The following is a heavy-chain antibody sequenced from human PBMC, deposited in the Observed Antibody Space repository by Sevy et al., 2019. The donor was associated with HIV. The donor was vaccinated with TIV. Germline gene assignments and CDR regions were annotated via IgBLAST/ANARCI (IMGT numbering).Heavy chain of an antibody. CDR3: ARDVDTPFVRSFDS. V-gene: IGHV3-48*02. D-gene: IGHD5-18*01. CDR2: ISSSSRTI. CDR1: GLTFSSDS. Sequence: GGSLRLSCVVSGLTFSSDSMNGVRQAPGKGLEWLAYISSSSRTIYYADSVEGRFTISRDNDKKSVFLQMNNLRDEDSATYYCARDVDTPFVRSFDSWGQGTLVTVSS. J-gene: IGHJ4*02.